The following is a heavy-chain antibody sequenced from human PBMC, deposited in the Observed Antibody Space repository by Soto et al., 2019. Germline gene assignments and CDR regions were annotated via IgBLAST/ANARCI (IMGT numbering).Heavy chain of an antibody. J-gene: IGHJ6*02. D-gene: IGHD2-15*01. CDR2: IYPGDSDN. CDR1: GYSFTSYW. Sequence: GESLKISCKGSGYSFTSYWIGWVRQMPGKGREWMGVIYPGDSDNRYIPSFKGKVTISADKSISNAYLQWSSLKASDTAMYYCARRSRMVAAPSNYYHYGMHXWGQATTVTVS. V-gene: IGHV5-51*01. CDR3: ARRSRMVAAPSNYYHYGMHX.